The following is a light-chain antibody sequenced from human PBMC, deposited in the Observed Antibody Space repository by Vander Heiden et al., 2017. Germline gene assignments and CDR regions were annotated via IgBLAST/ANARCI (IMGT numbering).Light chain of an antibody. CDR3: NSYTSRSTFV. V-gene: IGLV2-14*01. CDR1: SSNIGAYKY. Sequence: QSALTQPASVSGSPGQSITISCTGTSSNIGAYKYVSWFQQHPGEAPKLMFYEVSNRPSGVSDRFSGSKSGNTASLTISGLQAEDEADYYCNSYTSRSTFVFGTGTKVTVL. J-gene: IGLJ1*01. CDR2: EVS.